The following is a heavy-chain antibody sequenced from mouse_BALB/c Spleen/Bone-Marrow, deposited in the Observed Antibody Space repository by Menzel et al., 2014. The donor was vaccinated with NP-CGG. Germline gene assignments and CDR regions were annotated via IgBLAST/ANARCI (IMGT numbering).Heavy chain of an antibody. V-gene: IGHV14-3*02. J-gene: IGHJ3*01. Sequence: EVQLHQSGAELVKPGASVKLSCTASGFNIKDTYMHWVKQRPEQGLEWIGRIDPANGNIKYDPKFQGKATITADTSSNTAYLQPSSLTSEDTAVYYCAPYYYGRWFANWAQETLVTVSS. CDR1: GFNIKDTY. CDR3: APYYYGRWFAN. D-gene: IGHD1-1*01. CDR2: IDPANGNI.